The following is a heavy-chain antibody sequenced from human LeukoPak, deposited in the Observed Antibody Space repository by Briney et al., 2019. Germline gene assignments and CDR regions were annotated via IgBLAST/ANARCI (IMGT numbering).Heavy chain of an antibody. Sequence: GRSLRLSCAASGFTFSSYAMHWVRQAPGKGLEWVSSNSSSSSYIYYADSVKGRFTISRDNAKNSLYLQMNSLRAEDTAVYYCARDRDYYDSSGYPLDYWGQGTLVTVSS. CDR1: GFTFSSYA. J-gene: IGHJ4*02. V-gene: IGHV3-21*01. CDR3: ARDRDYYDSSGYPLDY. D-gene: IGHD3-22*01. CDR2: NSSSSSYI.